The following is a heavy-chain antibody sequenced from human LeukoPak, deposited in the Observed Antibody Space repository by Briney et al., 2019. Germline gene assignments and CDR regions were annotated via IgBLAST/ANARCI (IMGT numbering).Heavy chain of an antibody. V-gene: IGHV3-23*01. CDR3: AKAVFGIAVAGYFDY. J-gene: IGHJ4*02. Sequence: GGSLRLSCAASGFTFSSYAMSWVRQAPGKGLEWVSAISGSGGSTCYADSVKGRFTISRDNSKNTLYLQMNSLRAEDTAVYYCAKAVFGIAVAGYFDYWGQGTLVTVSS. D-gene: IGHD6-19*01. CDR2: ISGSGGST. CDR1: GFTFSSYA.